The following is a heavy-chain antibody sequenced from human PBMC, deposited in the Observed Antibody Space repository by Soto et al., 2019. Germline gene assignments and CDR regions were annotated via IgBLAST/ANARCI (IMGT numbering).Heavy chain of an antibody. D-gene: IGHD1-26*01. CDR3: ARPRRSGSYHEIDY. CDR1: GGSISSSSYY. CDR2: IYYSGST. Sequence: SETLSLTCTVSGGSISSSSYYWGWIRQPPGKGLEWIGSIYYSGSTYYNPSLKSRVTISVDTSKNQFSLKLSSVTAADTAVYYCARPRRSGSYHEIDYWGQGTLVTVSS. V-gene: IGHV4-39*01. J-gene: IGHJ4*02.